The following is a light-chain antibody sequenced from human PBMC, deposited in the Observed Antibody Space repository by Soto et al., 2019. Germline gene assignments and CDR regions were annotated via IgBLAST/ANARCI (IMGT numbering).Light chain of an antibody. J-gene: IGKJ1*01. CDR1: QSVSNSY. CDR2: GAS. V-gene: IGKV3-20*01. Sequence: EIVLTQSPGTLSLSPGERATLPCRASQSVSNSYLAWYQQKPGQAPRLLIYGASSRATGIPDRFSGSGSGTDFTLTISRLEPEDFAVYYCQQYGSSPRTFGQGTKV. CDR3: QQYGSSPRT.